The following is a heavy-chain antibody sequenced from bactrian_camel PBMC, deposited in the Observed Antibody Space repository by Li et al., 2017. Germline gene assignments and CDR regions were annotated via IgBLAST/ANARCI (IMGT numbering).Heavy chain of an antibody. CDR3: AAARTLTDWARSPAY. Sequence: LVESGGGSVQAEGSLRLSCTASGSNVNCMGWFREVPGKEREGVATILPGAGNTYYADSVKGRFTIAQAGENSVYLQMNNLKPEDTAMYYCAAARTLTDWARSPAYWGQGTQVTVS. CDR1: GSNVNC. V-gene: IGHV3S25*01. D-gene: IGHD5*01. CDR2: ILPGAGNT. J-gene: IGHJ4*01.